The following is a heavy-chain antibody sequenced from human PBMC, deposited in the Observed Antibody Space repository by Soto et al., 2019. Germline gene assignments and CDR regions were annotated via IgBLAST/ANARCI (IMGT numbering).Heavy chain of an antibody. D-gene: IGHD1-26*01. J-gene: IGHJ4*02. CDR1: GFTFSSYA. Sequence: GGSLRLSCAASGFTFSSYAMNWVRQAPGRGLEWVSGISGSGTNTYYADSVKGRFTISRDNSKKTLYLEMNSLRAEDTAVYYCAKGNSVVPTRFDFWGQGTQVTVSS. CDR2: ISGSGTNT. V-gene: IGHV3-23*01. CDR3: AKGNSVVPTRFDF.